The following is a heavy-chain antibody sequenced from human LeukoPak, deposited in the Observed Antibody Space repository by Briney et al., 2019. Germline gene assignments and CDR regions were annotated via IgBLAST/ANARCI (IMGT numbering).Heavy chain of an antibody. CDR1: GFTFSTYG. V-gene: IGHV3-23*01. CDR2: IGLSDDST. Sequence: PGGSLRLSCAASGFTFSTYGMIWVRQAPGKGLECVSTIGLSDDSTNYADSVKGRFTVSRDNSKNTLYLLMNSLRAEDTARYYCARDPNWGSGYWGQGTLVTVSS. D-gene: IGHD7-27*01. CDR3: ARDPNWGSGY. J-gene: IGHJ4*02.